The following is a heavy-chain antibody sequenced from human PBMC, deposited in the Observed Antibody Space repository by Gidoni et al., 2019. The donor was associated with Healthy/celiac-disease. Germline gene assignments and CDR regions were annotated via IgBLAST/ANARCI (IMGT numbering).Heavy chain of an antibody. V-gene: IGHV1-46*01. CDR2: ISPRGGST. D-gene: IGHD1-20*01. Sequence: QVQLVQSGAEVKKHGASVQVSCKASGYRFLSYYMHWVRQSPGQGLEWMGIISPRGGSTSYAQKFQGRVTRTRDTSTSTGYMELSSLRAEDTAVYYCARWGYNWNDDGAFDIWGQGTMVTVSS. CDR3: ARWGYNWNDDGAFDI. J-gene: IGHJ3*02. CDR1: GYRFLSYY.